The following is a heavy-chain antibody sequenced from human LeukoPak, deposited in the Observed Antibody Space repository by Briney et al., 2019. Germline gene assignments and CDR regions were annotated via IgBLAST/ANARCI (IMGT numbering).Heavy chain of an antibody. D-gene: IGHD1-1*01. CDR1: GGTFDNSA. CDR2: IIPILNIP. Sequence: SVKVSCKASGGTFDNSAINWVRQAPGQGLEWMGMIIPILNIPNYAQKLQGRITIAADKSTSTAYMELSSLRSDDTAVYYCAREKMEVGYYGLDVWGQGTTVTVSS. V-gene: IGHV1-69*04. J-gene: IGHJ6*02. CDR3: AREKMEVGYYGLDV.